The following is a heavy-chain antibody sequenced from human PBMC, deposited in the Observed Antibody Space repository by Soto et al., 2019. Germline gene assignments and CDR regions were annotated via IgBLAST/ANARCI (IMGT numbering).Heavy chain of an antibody. Sequence: PGGSLRLSCAASGFTFSSYAMSWVRQAPGKGLEWVSAISGSGGSTYYADSVKGRFTISRDNSKNTLYLQMNSLRAEDTAVYYCAKDIETGITIFGVVIYYYGMDVWGQGTTVTVSS. J-gene: IGHJ6*02. V-gene: IGHV3-23*01. D-gene: IGHD3-3*01. CDR1: GFTFSSYA. CDR3: AKDIETGITIFGVVIYYYGMDV. CDR2: ISGSGGST.